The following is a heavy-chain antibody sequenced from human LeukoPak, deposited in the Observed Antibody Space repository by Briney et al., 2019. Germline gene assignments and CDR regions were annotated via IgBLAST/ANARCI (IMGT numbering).Heavy chain of an antibody. CDR2: ISYDGSNK. Sequence: GGSLRLSRAASGFTFSRYGMHWVRQAPGKGLEWVTAISYDGSNKYYADSVKGRFTISRDNSKNTLYLHMNSLRAEDTAVYYCAKGDYDFWTGNAFDIWGQGTMVTVSS. D-gene: IGHD3-3*01. CDR1: GFTFSRYG. CDR3: AKGDYDFWTGNAFDI. J-gene: IGHJ3*02. V-gene: IGHV3-30*04.